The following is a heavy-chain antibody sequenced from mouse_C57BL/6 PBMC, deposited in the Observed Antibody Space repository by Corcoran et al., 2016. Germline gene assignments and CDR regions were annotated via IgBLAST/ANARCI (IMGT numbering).Heavy chain of an antibody. Sequence: QIQLVQFGPELKKPGETVKISCKASGYTFTTYGMSWVKQAPGKGLKWMGWINTYSGVPTYADDFKGRFAFSLETSASTAYLQINNLKNEDTATYFCARSGGYYFDWYFDVWGTGTTVTVSS. D-gene: IGHD2-3*01. J-gene: IGHJ1*03. CDR1: GYTFTTYG. CDR3: ARSGGYYFDWYFDV. CDR2: INTYSGVP. V-gene: IGHV9-3*01.